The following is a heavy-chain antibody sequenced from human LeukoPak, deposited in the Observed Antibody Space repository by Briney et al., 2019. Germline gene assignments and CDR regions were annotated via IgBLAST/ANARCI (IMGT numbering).Heavy chain of an antibody. CDR2: INPNSGGT. V-gene: IGHV1-2*02. D-gene: IGHD4-17*01. Sequence: GASVKVSCKASGYTFTGYYMHWVRQAPGQGLEWMGWINPNSGGTNYAQKFQGRVTMTRDTSISTAYMELSRLRSDDTAVYYCARGDYGDYGSIDYWGQGTLVTVSS. CDR1: GYTFTGYY. J-gene: IGHJ4*02. CDR3: ARGDYGDYGSIDY.